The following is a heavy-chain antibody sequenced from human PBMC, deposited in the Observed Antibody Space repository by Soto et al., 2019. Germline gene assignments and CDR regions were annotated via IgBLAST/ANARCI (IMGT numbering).Heavy chain of an antibody. V-gene: IGHV4-59*01. J-gene: IGHJ3*01. D-gene: IGHD3-9*01. CDR3: ASGGWTYDILTGYYL. Sequence: QVQLQESGPGLVKPSETLSLTCTVSGGSISTYSWSWIRQPPGKGLQWIGYIYYSGRTNYNPSLKNRVIISVDTSKKQISMKLSSVTAADSAVYYCASGGWTYDILTGYYLWGQGTMVTVSS. CDR2: IYYSGRT. CDR1: GGSISTYS.